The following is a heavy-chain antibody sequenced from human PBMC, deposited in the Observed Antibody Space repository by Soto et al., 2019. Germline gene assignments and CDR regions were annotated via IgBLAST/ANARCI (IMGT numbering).Heavy chain of an antibody. V-gene: IGHV4-4*07. CDR3: YGSGSYPYYGMDV. Sequence: PSETLSLTCTVSGGSISSYYWSWIRQPAGKGLEWIGRIYTSGSTNYNPSLKSRVTMSVDTSKNQFSLKLSSVTAADPAVYYCYGSGSYPYYGMDVWGQGTTVTVSS. D-gene: IGHD3-10*01. J-gene: IGHJ6*02. CDR2: IYTSGST. CDR1: GGSISSYY.